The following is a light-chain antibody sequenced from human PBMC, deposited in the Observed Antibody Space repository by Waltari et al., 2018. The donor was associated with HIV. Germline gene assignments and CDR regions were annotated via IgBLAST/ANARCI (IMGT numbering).Light chain of an antibody. CDR1: SSAVGNYNL. J-gene: IGLJ1*01. Sequence: QSALTQPDSVSGSPGQPLTISCTGTSSAVGNYNLVSWYQQHPGKAPKLMIYEVSKLPSGVSDRFSGSKSGNTASLTISGLQAEDEADYYCCSYAGSSTFVFGTGTKVTVL. V-gene: IGLV2-23*02. CDR3: CSYAGSSTFV. CDR2: EVS.